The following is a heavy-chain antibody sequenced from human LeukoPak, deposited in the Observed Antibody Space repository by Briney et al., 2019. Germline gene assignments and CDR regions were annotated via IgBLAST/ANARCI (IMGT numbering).Heavy chain of an antibody. D-gene: IGHD3-3*01. CDR3: AKDRGDFWSGYLDAFDI. J-gene: IGHJ3*02. V-gene: IGHV3-23*01. Sequence: PGGSLRLSCAASGFTFSSYAMSWVRQAPGKGLEWVSAISGSGGSTYYADSVKGRFTISRDNSKNTLYLQMNSLRAEDTAVYYCAKDRGDFWSGYLDAFDIWGQGTMVTVSS. CDR2: ISGSGGST. CDR1: GFTFSSYA.